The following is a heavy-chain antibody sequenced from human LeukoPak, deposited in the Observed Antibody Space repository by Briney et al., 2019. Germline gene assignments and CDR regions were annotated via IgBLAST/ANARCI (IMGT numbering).Heavy chain of an antibody. CDR3: ARVYRVGATIYYFDY. CDR2: IYYSGST. V-gene: IGHV4-59*01. CDR1: GGSISSYY. J-gene: IGHJ4*02. Sequence: PSETLSLTCTVSGGSISSYYWSWIRQPPGKGLXXXXXIYYSGSTNYNPSLKSRVTISVDTSKNQFSLKLSSVTAADTAVYYCARVYRVGATIYYFDYWGQGTLVTVSS. D-gene: IGHD1-26*01.